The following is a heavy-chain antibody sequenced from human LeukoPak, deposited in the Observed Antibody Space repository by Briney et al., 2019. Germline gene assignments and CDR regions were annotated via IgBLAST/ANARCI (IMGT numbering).Heavy chain of an antibody. D-gene: IGHD3-10*02. CDR3: AELGITMIGGV. V-gene: IGHV3-48*03. CDR1: GFTFRNDD. CDR2: ISSSGSTI. Sequence: GGSLRLSCAASGFTFRNDDLNWVRQAPGKGLEWVSYISSSGSTIYYADSVKGRFTISRDNAKNSLYLQMNSLRAEDTAVYYCAELGITMIGGVWGKGTTVTISS. J-gene: IGHJ6*04.